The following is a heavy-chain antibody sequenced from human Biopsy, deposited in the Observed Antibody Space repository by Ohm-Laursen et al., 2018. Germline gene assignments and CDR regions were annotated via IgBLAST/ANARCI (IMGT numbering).Heavy chain of an antibody. J-gene: IGHJ4*02. Sequence: TLSLTCSVSGGSIGSFFWSWIRQPPGKGLEWIGYIYYSGSTNYNPSLRSRVTISVDRSKNQFSLELSSVTAADTAVYYCARVGAGAPSIDYFDYWGQGALVTISS. CDR3: ARVGAGAPSIDYFDY. V-gene: IGHV4-59*01. D-gene: IGHD1-26*01. CDR1: GGSIGSFF. CDR2: IYYSGST.